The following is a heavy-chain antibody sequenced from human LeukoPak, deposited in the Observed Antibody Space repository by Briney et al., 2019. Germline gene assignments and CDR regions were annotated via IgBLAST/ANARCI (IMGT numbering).Heavy chain of an antibody. D-gene: IGHD6-19*01. CDR1: GGTFSSYA. Sequence: SVKVSCKASGGTFSSYAISWVRQAPGQGLEWMGGIIPIFGTANYAQKFQGRVTITADESTSTAYMELRSLRSDDTAVYYCAKDLGVKQWLDWGQGTLVTVSS. CDR2: IIPIFGTA. J-gene: IGHJ4*02. CDR3: AKDLGVKQWLD. V-gene: IGHV1-69*13.